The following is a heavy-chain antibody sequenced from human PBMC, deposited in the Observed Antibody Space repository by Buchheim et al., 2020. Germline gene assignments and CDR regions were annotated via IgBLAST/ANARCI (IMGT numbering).Heavy chain of an antibody. V-gene: IGHV3-7*01. Sequence: EVQLVESGGGLVQPGGSLRLSCAASGFTFSTHWMTWVRQAPGKGLEWLANIKPDGSQKHYVDSVKGRFTISSANAKNSLSLQMNSLRAEDTAVYYCARGVVRGVRVDYWGQGTL. CDR3: ARGVVRGVRVDY. CDR2: IKPDGSQK. CDR1: GFTFSTHW. J-gene: IGHJ4*02. D-gene: IGHD3-10*01.